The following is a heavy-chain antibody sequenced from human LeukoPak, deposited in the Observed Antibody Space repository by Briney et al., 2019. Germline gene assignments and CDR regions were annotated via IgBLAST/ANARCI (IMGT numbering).Heavy chain of an antibody. D-gene: IGHD5-18*01. Sequence: PSETLSLTCTVSGGSISSHYWSWIRQPPGKGLEWIGYIYYSGSTNYNPSLKSRVTISVDTSKNQFSLKLSSVTAADAAVYYCARAGYSYGTGYYFDYWGQGALVTVSS. CDR2: IYYSGST. V-gene: IGHV4-59*11. J-gene: IGHJ4*02. CDR3: ARAGYSYGTGYYFDY. CDR1: GGSISSHY.